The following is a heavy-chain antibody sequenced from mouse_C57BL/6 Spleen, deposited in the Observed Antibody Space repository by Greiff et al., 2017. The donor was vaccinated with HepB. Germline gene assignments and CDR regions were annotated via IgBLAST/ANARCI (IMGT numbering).Heavy chain of an antibody. V-gene: IGHV1-52*01. CDR2: IDPSDSET. CDR1: GYTFTSYW. Sequence: QVQLQQPGAELVRPGSSVKLSCKASGYTFTSYWMHWVKQRPIQGLEWIGNIDPSDSETHYNQKFKDKATLTVDKSSSTAYMQLSSLTSEDSAVYYCASTMVTTGGPDDWGQGTSVTVSS. J-gene: IGHJ4*01. D-gene: IGHD2-2*01. CDR3: ASTMVTTGGPDD.